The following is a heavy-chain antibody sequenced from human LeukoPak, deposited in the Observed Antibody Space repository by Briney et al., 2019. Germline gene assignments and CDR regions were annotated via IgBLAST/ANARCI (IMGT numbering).Heavy chain of an antibody. V-gene: IGHV3-23*01. D-gene: IGHD2-15*01. CDR3: LGYCSGGSCSPNFDY. J-gene: IGHJ4*02. CDR1: GFTFSSYA. CDR2: MSGSGGST. Sequence: GGSLRLSCAASGFTFSSYAMSWVRQAPGKGLEWVSAMSGSGGSTYYADSVKGRFTISRDNSKNTLYLQMNSLRAEDTAVYYCLGYCSGGSCSPNFDYWGQGTLVTVSS.